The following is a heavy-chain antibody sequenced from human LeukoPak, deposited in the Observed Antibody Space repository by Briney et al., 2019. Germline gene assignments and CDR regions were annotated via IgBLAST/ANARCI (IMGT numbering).Heavy chain of an antibody. CDR3: ARDGKAVAVAFDI. Sequence: PGGSLRLSCAASRFTFSSYGMHWVRQGPGKGLEWVAFIRYDGSDKQYADSVKGRFTVSRDNSKNTLYLQMNSLRAEDTAVYYCARDGKAVAVAFDIWGQGTMVTVSS. D-gene: IGHD6-19*01. V-gene: IGHV3-30*02. J-gene: IGHJ3*02. CDR2: IRYDGSDK. CDR1: RFTFSSYG.